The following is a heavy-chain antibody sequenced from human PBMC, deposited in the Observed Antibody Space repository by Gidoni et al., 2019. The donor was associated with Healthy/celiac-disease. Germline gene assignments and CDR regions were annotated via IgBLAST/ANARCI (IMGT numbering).Heavy chain of an antibody. CDR2: IYYSGST. V-gene: IGHV4-39*07. CDR3: ARGDRGYFDL. D-gene: IGHD2-15*01. Sequence: QLQLQESGPGLVKPAETLSLTCTVSGGSISSSSYYWGWIRQPPGKGLEWIGSIYYSGSTYYNPSLKSRVTISVDTSKNQFSLKLSSVTAADTAVYYCARGDRGYFDLWGRGTLVTVSS. J-gene: IGHJ2*01. CDR1: GGSISSSSYY.